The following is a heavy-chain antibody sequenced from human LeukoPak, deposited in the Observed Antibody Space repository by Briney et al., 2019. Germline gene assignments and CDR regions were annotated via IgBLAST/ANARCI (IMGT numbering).Heavy chain of an antibody. CDR3: TTVTDGGSDY. D-gene: IGHD2-8*01. CDR2: IKSKVDGGTP. CDR1: GFIFNNAW. J-gene: IGHJ4*02. V-gene: IGHV3-15*01. Sequence: PGGSLGLSCAASGFIFNNAWISWVRRAPGKGLEWVGRIKSKVDGGTPAYAAPVKGRFTISRDDSKNTLYVQMNSLETEDTAVYYCTTVTDGGSDYWGQGTLVTVSS.